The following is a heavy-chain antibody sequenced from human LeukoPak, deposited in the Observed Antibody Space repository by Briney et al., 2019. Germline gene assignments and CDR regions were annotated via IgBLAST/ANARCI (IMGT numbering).Heavy chain of an antibody. J-gene: IGHJ4*02. D-gene: IGHD5-12*01. CDR2: IYYSGST. CDR1: GGSISSYY. V-gene: IGHV4-59*08. Sequence: SETLSLTCTVSGGSISSYYWSWIRQPPGKGLEWIGYIYYSGSTNYSPSLKSRVTISVDTSKNQFSLKLSSVTAVDTAVYYCARQGYSAYEILDYWGQGTLVTVSS. CDR3: ARQGYSAYEILDY.